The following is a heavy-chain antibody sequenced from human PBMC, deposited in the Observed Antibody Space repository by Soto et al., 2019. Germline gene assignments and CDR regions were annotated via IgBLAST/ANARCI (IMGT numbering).Heavy chain of an antibody. V-gene: IGHV3-30-3*01. J-gene: IGHJ6*02. CDR1: GFTFSNNA. Sequence: QVQLVESGGGVVQPGRSLRLSCAASGFTFSNNAMDWVRQAPGKGLEWVAVISYDGSNKYIAESVKGRFTISRDNSKTTLFLQMNSLRAEDTAVYYWARGTTTSAFSAMDVWGQGTTVTVSS. CDR3: ARGTTTSAFSAMDV. D-gene: IGHD1-1*01. CDR2: ISYDGSNK.